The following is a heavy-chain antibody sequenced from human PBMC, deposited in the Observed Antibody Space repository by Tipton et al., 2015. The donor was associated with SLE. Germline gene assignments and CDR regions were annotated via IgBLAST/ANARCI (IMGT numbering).Heavy chain of an antibody. CDR1: GGSISSYY. V-gene: IGHV4-59*01. J-gene: IGHJ3*02. Sequence: TLSLTCTVSGGSISSYYWSWIRQPPGKGLEWIGYIYYSGSTNYNPSLKSRATISVDTSKNQFSLKLSSVTAADTAVYYCAIHRRRDAFDIWGQGTMVTVSS. CDR3: AIHRRRDAFDI. CDR2: IYYSGST.